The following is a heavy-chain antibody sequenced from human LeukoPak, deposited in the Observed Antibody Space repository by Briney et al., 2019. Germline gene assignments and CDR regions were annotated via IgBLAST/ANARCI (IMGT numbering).Heavy chain of an antibody. CDR1: GFTFNRDW. CDR2: IKEDGSEK. Sequence: GRSLRFSCAASGFTFNRDWTAWVRQAPGKGLEWVANIKEDGSEKNYVDSVKGRFTISRDNAENSVYLQMNDLRAEDTGVYYCAKSRLLWFGESGSFDYWGQGTLVTVSS. J-gene: IGHJ4*02. CDR3: AKSRLLWFGESGSFDY. V-gene: IGHV3-7*01. D-gene: IGHD3-10*01.